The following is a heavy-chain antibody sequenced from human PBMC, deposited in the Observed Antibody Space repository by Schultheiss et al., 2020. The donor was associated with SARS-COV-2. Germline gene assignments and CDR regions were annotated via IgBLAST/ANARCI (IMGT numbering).Heavy chain of an antibody. V-gene: IGHV4-39*07. CDR1: GGSISSSSYY. CDR2: IYYSGST. CDR3: ARGQYSSGRYGY. J-gene: IGHJ4*02. Sequence: SETLSLTCTVSGGSISSSSYYWGWIRQPPGKGLEWIGSIYYSGSTYYNPSLKSRVTMSVDTSKNQFSLKLSSVTAADTAVYYCARGQYSSGRYGYWGQGTLVTVSS. D-gene: IGHD6-19*01.